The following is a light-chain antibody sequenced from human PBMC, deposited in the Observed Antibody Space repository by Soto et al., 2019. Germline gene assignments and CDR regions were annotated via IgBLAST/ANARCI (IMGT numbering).Light chain of an antibody. Sequence: DIQMTQSPSSLSASVGDRVTITCRASQSITTYLNWYRQKPGKAPKLLIYATSTLQSGVPSRFSGSGSGTEFTLTISSLQAEDFATYFCQESYISPAVSFGGGTKVDIK. CDR3: QESYISPAVS. CDR1: QSITTY. J-gene: IGKJ4*01. V-gene: IGKV1-39*01. CDR2: ATS.